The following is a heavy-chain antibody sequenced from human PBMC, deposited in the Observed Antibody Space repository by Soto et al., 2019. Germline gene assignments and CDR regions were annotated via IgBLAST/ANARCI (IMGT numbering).Heavy chain of an antibody. D-gene: IGHD3-16*01. J-gene: IGHJ4*02. CDR1: GGSISSYY. V-gene: IGHV4-59*01. CDR3: ARGYATQGDHAYFDY. CDR2: IYYSGST. Sequence: PSETLSLTCTVSGGSISSYYWSWIRQPPGKGLEWIGYIYYSGSTNYNPSPKSRVTISVDTSKNQFSLKLSSVTAADTAVYYCARGYATQGDHAYFDYWGQGTLVTVSS.